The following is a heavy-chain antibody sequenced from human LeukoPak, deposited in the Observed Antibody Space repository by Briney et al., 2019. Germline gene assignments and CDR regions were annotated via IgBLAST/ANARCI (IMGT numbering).Heavy chain of an antibody. Sequence: GGSLRLSCAASGFAFSTYAISWVRQTPGKGLEWVSSISTMSNYIFYGDSVKGRFTISRDNAKNSVYLQMNSLRPEDTAVYYCARPPIAAADYYFDYWGQGTLVTVSS. V-gene: IGHV3-21*04. CDR3: ARPPIAAADYYFDY. CDR1: GFAFSTYA. J-gene: IGHJ4*02. CDR2: ISTMSNYI. D-gene: IGHD6-13*01.